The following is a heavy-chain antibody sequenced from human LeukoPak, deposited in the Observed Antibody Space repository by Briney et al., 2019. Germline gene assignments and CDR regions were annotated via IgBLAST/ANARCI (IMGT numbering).Heavy chain of an antibody. V-gene: IGHV4-59*08. Sequence: SETLSLTCTVSGGSISSYYWSWIRQPPGKGLEWIGYIYYSGSTNYNPSLKSRVTISVDTSKNQFSLKLSSVTAADTAVYYCARGLTTVSSYNWFDPWGQGTLVTVSS. D-gene: IGHD4-11*01. CDR3: ARGLTTVSSYNWFDP. CDR2: IYYSGST. CDR1: GGSISSYY. J-gene: IGHJ5*02.